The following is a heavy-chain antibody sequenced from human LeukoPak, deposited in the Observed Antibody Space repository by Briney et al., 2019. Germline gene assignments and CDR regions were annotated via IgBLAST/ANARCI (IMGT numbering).Heavy chain of an antibody. CDR3: ARNRIAVAGAFDY. D-gene: IGHD6-19*01. CDR1: GFTFSSYS. J-gene: IGHJ4*02. CDR2: ISSSSSYI. Sequence: GGSLRLSCAASGFTFSSYSMNWVRQAPGKGLEWVSSISSSSSYIYYADSVKGRFTISRDNAKNSLYLQMNSLRAEDTAVYCCARNRIAVAGAFDYWGQGTLVTVSS. V-gene: IGHV3-21*01.